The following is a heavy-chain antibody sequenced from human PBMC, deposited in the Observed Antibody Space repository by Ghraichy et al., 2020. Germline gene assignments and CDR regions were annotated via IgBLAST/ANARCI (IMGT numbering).Heavy chain of an antibody. CDR3: ARDNGDQYYYYYGMDV. D-gene: IGHD4-17*01. Sequence: GGSLRLSCAASGFTVSSNYMSWVRQAPGKGLEWVSVIYSGGSTYYADSVKGRFTISRDNSKNTLYLQMNSLRAEDTAVYYCARDNGDQYYYYYGMDVWGQGTTVTVSS. CDR1: GFTVSSNY. V-gene: IGHV3-53*01. J-gene: IGHJ6*02. CDR2: IYSGGST.